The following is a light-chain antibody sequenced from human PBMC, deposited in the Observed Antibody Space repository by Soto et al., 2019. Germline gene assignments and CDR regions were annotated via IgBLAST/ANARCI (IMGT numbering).Light chain of an antibody. Sequence: QCALTQPASVSGSPGQSISISCTGTSSDVGRYNFVSWYQQRPGKAPKLIIYDVANRPSGISNRFSGSKSGNTASLTISGLQAEDEADYYCSSYTGSTSLVYVFGTGTKLTAL. V-gene: IGLV2-14*03. J-gene: IGLJ1*01. CDR3: SSYTGSTSLVYV. CDR1: SSDVGRYNF. CDR2: DVA.